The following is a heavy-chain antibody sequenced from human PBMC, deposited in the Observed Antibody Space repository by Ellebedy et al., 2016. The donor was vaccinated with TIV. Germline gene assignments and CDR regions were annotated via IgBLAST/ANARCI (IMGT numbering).Heavy chain of an antibody. Sequence: GESLKIPCSASGFTFSSYAMHWVRQAPGKGLEYVSAISSNGGSTYYADSVKGRFTISRDNSKNTLYLQMGSLRAEDTAVYYCVKDDGGYGMDVWGQGTTVTVSS. J-gene: IGHJ6*02. CDR1: GFTFSSYA. V-gene: IGHV3-64D*09. CDR2: ISSNGGST. CDR3: VKDDGGYGMDV. D-gene: IGHD3-16*01.